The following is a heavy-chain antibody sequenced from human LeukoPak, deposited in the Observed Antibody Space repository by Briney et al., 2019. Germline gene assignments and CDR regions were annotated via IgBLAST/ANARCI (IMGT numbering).Heavy chain of an antibody. J-gene: IGHJ4*02. D-gene: IGHD4-23*01. Sequence: SETLSLTCAVSGDFISNGYYWGWIRQPPGKGLEWIGGIFHTGATYYNPSLKSRITMSVDASKNQFSLEVRPMTAADTAFYYCARGRSGYGGNSGVANFDCWGQGTLVTVSS. V-gene: IGHV4-38-2*01. CDR2: IFHTGAT. CDR1: GDFISNGYY. CDR3: ARGRSGYGGNSGVANFDC.